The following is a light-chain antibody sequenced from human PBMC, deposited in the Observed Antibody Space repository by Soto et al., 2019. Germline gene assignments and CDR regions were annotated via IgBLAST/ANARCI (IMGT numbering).Light chain of an antibody. CDR3: QQHYNTPRT. Sequence: DIQMTQSPSSLSASVGDIVTITCRTSQPISDYLNWYQQKPGKAPTLLIYTASNLQSGVPSRFSGSGSGTHFTLTISSLQPEDFATYYCQQHYNTPRTFGQGTKV. CDR1: QPISDY. J-gene: IGKJ1*01. V-gene: IGKV1-39*01. CDR2: TAS.